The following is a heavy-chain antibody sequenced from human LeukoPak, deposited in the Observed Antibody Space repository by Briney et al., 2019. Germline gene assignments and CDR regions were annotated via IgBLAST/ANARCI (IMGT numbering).Heavy chain of an antibody. D-gene: IGHD3-10*01. J-gene: IGHJ6*03. Sequence: PGGSLRLSCAASGFTFSSYWMSWVRQAPGKGLEWVANIKQDGSEKYYVDSVKGRFTISRDNAKNSLYLQMNSLRAEDTAVYYCARDTGPYYYYMDVWGKGTTVTVSS. CDR2: IKQDGSEK. CDR1: GFTFSSYW. V-gene: IGHV3-7*01. CDR3: ARDTGPYYYYMDV.